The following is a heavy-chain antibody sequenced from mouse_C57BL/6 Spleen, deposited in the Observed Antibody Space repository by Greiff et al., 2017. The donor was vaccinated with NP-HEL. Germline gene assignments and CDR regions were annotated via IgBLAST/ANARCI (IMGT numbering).Heavy chain of an antibody. J-gene: IGHJ1*03. CDR3: ARRLLQGWYFDV. CDR1: GYTFTSYW. Sequence: VQLQQSGAELVKPGASVKMSCKASGYTFTSYWITWVKQRPGQGLEWIGDIYPGSGSTNYNEKFKSKATLTVDTSSSTAYMQLSSLTSEDSAVYYCARRLLQGWYFDVWGTGTTVTVSS. V-gene: IGHV1-55*01. D-gene: IGHD2-14*01. CDR2: IYPGSGST.